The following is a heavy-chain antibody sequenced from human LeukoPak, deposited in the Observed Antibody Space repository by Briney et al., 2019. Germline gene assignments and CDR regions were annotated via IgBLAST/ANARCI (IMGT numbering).Heavy chain of an antibody. CDR2: ISSSSSTI. CDR1: GFTFSSYS. J-gene: IGHJ4*02. D-gene: IGHD1-7*01. Sequence: GGSLRLSCAASGFTFSSYSMNWVRQAPGKGLEWVSYISSSSSTIYYADSVKGRFTISRDNAKNSLYLQMNSLRAEDTAVYYCARGKTGTTFDYWGQGTLVTVSS. V-gene: IGHV3-48*01. CDR3: ARGKTGTTFDY.